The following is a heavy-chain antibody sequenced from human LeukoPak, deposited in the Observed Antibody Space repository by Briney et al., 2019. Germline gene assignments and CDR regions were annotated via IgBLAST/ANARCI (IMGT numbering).Heavy chain of an antibody. J-gene: IGHJ4*02. V-gene: IGHV1-2*02. CDR1: GYTFSGYY. Sequence: ASVKVSCKASGYTFSGYYIHWVRQAPGQGLEWMGWINPNSGGTNYAQKFQGRVTMTRDTSISTVYMEMSRLRYDDTAVYYCARPYFQWELRYWGPGTLVTVSS. CDR3: ARPYFQWELRY. D-gene: IGHD1-26*01. CDR2: INPNSGGT.